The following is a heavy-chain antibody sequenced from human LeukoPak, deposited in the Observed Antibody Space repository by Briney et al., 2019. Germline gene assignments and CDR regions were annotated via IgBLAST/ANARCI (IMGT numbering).Heavy chain of an antibody. CDR3: ARISLGSDTSPSSGWPYYFDY. V-gene: IGHV2-70*04. J-gene: IGHJ4*02. Sequence: ESGPTLVNPTQALTLTCTFSGFSLSTSGMRVSWIRQPPGKALEWLARIDWDDDKFYSTSLKTRLTISKDTSKNQVVLTMTNMDPVDTATYYCARISLGSDTSPSSGWPYYFDYWGQGTLVTVSS. D-gene: IGHD6-19*01. CDR1: GFSLSTSGMR. CDR2: IDWDDDK.